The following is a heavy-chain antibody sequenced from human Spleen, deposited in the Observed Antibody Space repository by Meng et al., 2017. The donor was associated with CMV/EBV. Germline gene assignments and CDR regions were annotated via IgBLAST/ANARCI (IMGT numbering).Heavy chain of an antibody. J-gene: IGHJ6*02. Sequence: GESLKISCAASGFTFSSYDMHWVRQATGKGLEWVSAIGTAGDTYYPGSVKGRFTISRENAKNSLYLQMNSLRAGDTAVYYCARGAWDVVVPAAINYYYGMDVWGQGTTVTVSS. CDR2: IGTAGDT. CDR3: ARGAWDVVVPAAINYYYGMDV. V-gene: IGHV3-13*01. CDR1: GFTFSSYD. D-gene: IGHD2-2*02.